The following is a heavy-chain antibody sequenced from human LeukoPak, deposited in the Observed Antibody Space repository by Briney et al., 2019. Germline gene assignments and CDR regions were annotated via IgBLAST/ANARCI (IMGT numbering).Heavy chain of an antibody. CDR1: GFTFSTYG. J-gene: IGHJ5*02. CDR2: ISSSGGST. CDR3: ARVKMGVTIKS. D-gene: IGHD2-21*02. Sequence: QTGGSLRLSCSASGFTFSTYGMSWVRQAPGKGLEWVSAISSSGGSTYYADSVKGRFTISRDNSKNTLYLQMNSLRAEDTAVYYCARVKMGVTIKSWGQGTLVTVSS. V-gene: IGHV3-23*01.